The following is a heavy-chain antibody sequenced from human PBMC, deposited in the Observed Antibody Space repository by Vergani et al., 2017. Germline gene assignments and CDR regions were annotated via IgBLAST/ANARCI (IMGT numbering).Heavy chain of an antibody. D-gene: IGHD3-9*01. CDR1: GYTFSNYY. CDR3: ARGDYGILTGYGY. V-gene: IGHV1-46*03. CDR2: INPSGGHT. J-gene: IGHJ4*02. Sequence: VQVVQSGAEVKKSGASVKVSCKTSGYTFSNYYMHWVRQAPGQGLEWMGIINPSGGHTNYAQKFQGRVTMTRDTSTSTVYMELSSLRSEDTGIYYCARGDYGILTGYGYWGQGTLVTVSA.